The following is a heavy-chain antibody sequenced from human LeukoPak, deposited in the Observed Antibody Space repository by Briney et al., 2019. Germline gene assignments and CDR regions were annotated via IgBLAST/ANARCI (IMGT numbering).Heavy chain of an antibody. CDR1: GGSISSRNW. CDR3: ARGIQLISHWFDP. D-gene: IGHD5-18*01. CDR2: INHSGST. V-gene: IGHV4-4*02. J-gene: IGHJ5*02. Sequence: SGTLSLTCAVSGGSISSRNWWSWVRQPPGKGLEWIGEINHSGSTNYNPSLKSRVTISVDTSKNQFSLKLSSVTAADTAVYYCARGIQLISHWFDPWGQGTLVTVSS.